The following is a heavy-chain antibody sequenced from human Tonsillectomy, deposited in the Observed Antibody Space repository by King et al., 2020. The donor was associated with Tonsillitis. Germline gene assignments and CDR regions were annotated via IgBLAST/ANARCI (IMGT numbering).Heavy chain of an antibody. CDR1: GGSISSYY. CDR3: ARDSGSAAAGTGYFDY. J-gene: IGHJ4*02. D-gene: IGHD6-13*01. CDR2: IYYSGST. Sequence: QLQESGPGLVKPSETLSLTCTVSGGSISSYYWSWIRQPPGKGLEWIGYIYYSGSTNYNPSLKSRVTISVDTSKNQFSLKLSSVTAADTAVYYCARDSGSAAAGTGYFDYWGQGTLVTDSS. V-gene: IGHV4-59*01.